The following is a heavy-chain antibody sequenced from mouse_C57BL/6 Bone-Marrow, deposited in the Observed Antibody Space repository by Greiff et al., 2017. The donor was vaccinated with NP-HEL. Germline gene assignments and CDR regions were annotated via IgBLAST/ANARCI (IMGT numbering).Heavy chain of an antibody. CDR1: GYTFTSYW. CDR2: IYPGSGST. J-gene: IGHJ2*01. D-gene: IGHD2-1*01. CDR3: AGGGNYENYFDY. V-gene: IGHV1-55*01. Sequence: VQLQQPGAELVKPGASVKMSCKASGYTFTSYWITWVKQRPGQGLEWIGDIYPGSGSTNYNEKFKSKATLTVDTSSSTAYMQLSSLTSEDSAVYYCAGGGNYENYFDYWGQGTTLTVSS.